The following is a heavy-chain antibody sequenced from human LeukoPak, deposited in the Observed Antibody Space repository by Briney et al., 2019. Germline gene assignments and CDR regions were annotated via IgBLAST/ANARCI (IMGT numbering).Heavy chain of an antibody. CDR1: GYSFTSYW. J-gene: IGHJ6*03. V-gene: IGHV5-51*01. Sequence: GESLKISCKGSGYSFTSYWIGWVRQMPGKGLEWMGIIYPGDSDTRYSPSFQGQVTISADKSISAAYLQWSSLKASDTAMYSCARHTSTRSYFYYYYMDVWGKGTTVTVSS. D-gene: IGHD2-2*01. CDR3: ARHTSTRSYFYYYYMDV. CDR2: IYPGDSDT.